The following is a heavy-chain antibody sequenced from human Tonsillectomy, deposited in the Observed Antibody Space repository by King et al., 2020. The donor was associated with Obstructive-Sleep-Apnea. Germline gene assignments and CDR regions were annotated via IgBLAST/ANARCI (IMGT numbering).Heavy chain of an antibody. J-gene: IGHJ4*02. CDR3: ARRTGSYYPFDY. CDR2: IFYSGST. Sequence: VQLQESGPGLVKPSETLSLTCTVSGDSISSYYWSWIRQPPGKGLEWIGFIFYSGSTNYNPSLKSRVTISVDTSKNQFSLRLSSVTAADTAVYYCARRTGSYYPFDYWGRGTLVTVSS. V-gene: IGHV4-59*08. D-gene: IGHD3-22*01. CDR1: GDSISSYY.